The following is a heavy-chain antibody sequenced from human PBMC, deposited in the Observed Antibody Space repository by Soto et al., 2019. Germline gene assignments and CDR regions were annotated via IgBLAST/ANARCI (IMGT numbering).Heavy chain of an antibody. Sequence: PGGSLRLSCAASGFTFSSYGMHWVRQAPGKGLEWVAVISYDGGNKYYADSVKGRFTISRDNSKNTLYLQMNSLRAEDTAVYYCAKDTALGGAYYGMDVWGQGTTVTVSS. V-gene: IGHV3-30*18. CDR2: ISYDGGNK. J-gene: IGHJ6*02. CDR3: AKDTALGGAYYGMDV. CDR1: GFTFSSYG. D-gene: IGHD5-18*01.